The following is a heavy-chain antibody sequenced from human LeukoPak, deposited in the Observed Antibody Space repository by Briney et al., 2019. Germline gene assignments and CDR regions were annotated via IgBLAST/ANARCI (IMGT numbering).Heavy chain of an antibody. Sequence: SETLSLTCAVSGGSISSRNWWSWVRQPPGKGLEWIGEIYHSGSTNYNPSLKTRVTISVDKSKNQFSLKLSSVTAADTAVYYCARGRRIVVLPGRGYFDLWGRGTLVTVSS. CDR3: ARGRRIVVLPGRGYFDL. CDR1: GGSISSRNW. J-gene: IGHJ2*01. V-gene: IGHV4-4*02. CDR2: IYHSGST. D-gene: IGHD4/OR15-4a*01.